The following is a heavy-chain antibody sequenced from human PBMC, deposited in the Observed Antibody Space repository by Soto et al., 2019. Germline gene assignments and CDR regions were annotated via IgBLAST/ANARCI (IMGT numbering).Heavy chain of an antibody. Sequence: QVQLVQPGAEVKKPGASVKVSCKASGYTFTGYYMYWVRQAPGQGLEWMGWINPNSGGTNYAQKFQGWVTMTRDTSISTAYMELRRLTSDDTAVYYCARSGVDFWSGYPQNYFYYYMDVWGKGTTVTVSS. CDR2: INPNSGGT. CDR1: GYTFTGYY. CDR3: ARSGVDFWSGYPQNYFYYYMDV. D-gene: IGHD3-3*01. V-gene: IGHV1-2*04. J-gene: IGHJ6*03.